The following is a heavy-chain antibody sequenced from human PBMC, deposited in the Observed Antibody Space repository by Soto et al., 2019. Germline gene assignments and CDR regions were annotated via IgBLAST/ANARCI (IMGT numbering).Heavy chain of an antibody. D-gene: IGHD4-17*01. V-gene: IGHV3-23*01. CDR1: GFTFDDYA. CDR3: AHPRGYGVFDAYDI. J-gene: IGHJ3*02. CDR2: ISAGGGST. Sequence: QAGGSLRLSCAASGFTFDDYAMHWVRQAPGKGLEWVSAISAGGGSTYYADSVKGRFTISRDNSINTLYLQLNSLRTDDTAVYYCAHPRGYGVFDAYDIWGQGAVVTVSS.